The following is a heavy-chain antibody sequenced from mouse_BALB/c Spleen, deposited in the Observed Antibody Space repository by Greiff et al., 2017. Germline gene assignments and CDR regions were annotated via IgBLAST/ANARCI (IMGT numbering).Heavy chain of an antibody. Sequence: QVQLKQSGAELVKPGASVKLSCKASGYTFTSYYMYWVKQRPGQGLEWIGEINPSNGGTNFNEKFKSKATLTVDKSSSTAYMQLSSLTSEDSAVYYCTRSGGDAMDYWGQGTSVTVSS. CDR2: INPSNGGT. D-gene: IGHD3-1*01. CDR1: GYTFTSYY. CDR3: TRSGGDAMDY. J-gene: IGHJ4*01. V-gene: IGHV1S81*02.